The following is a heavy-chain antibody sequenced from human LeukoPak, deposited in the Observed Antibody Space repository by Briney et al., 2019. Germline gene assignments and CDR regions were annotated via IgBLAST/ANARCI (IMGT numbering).Heavy chain of an antibody. CDR3: TRDVFFRAHNWFDP. V-gene: IGHV4-4*07. CDR1: GVSISSHY. J-gene: IGHJ5*02. D-gene: IGHD2/OR15-2a*01. Sequence: PSETLSLTCSVSGVSISSHYWAWIRRPAGKGLEWIGRIYNTGSANYNPSLKSRVSMSLDTSKNQFSLNLTSVTAADTAVYYCTRDVFFRAHNWFDPWGQGTLVTVSS. CDR2: IYNTGSA.